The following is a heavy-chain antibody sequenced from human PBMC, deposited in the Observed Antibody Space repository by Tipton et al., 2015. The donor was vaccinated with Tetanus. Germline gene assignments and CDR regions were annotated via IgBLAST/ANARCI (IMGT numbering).Heavy chain of an antibody. V-gene: IGHV1-2*02. D-gene: IGHD1-14*01. CDR1: RYTFTAYY. CDR3: VQDADMWGVRKVFDI. CDR2: INPNSGGT. Sequence: QLVQSGAEVKKPGASVKVSCKASRYTFTAYYMQWVRQAPGQGLEWMGWINPNSGGTNYALKFQGRVTMTRDTSITTAYMELRSLTSDDTAVYYCVQDADMWGVRKVFDIWGQGTMVTVSS. J-gene: IGHJ3*02.